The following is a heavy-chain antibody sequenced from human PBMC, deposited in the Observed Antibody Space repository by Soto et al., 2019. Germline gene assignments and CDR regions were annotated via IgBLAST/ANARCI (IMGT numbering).Heavy chain of an antibody. CDR1: GFSLSTSGVG. CDR2: IYWNDDK. D-gene: IGHD3-22*01. Sequence: SGPTLVNPTQTLTLTCTFSGFSLSTSGVGVGWIRQPPGKALEWLALIYWNDDKRYSPSLKSRLTITKDTSKNQVVLTMTNMDPVDTATYYCAHLPDPWYYDSSGPPNWFDPWGQGTLVTAPQ. V-gene: IGHV2-5*01. J-gene: IGHJ5*02. CDR3: AHLPDPWYYDSSGPPNWFDP.